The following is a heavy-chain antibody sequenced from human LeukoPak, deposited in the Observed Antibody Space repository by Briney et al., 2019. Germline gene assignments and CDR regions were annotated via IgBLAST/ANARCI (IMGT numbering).Heavy chain of an antibody. D-gene: IGHD3/OR15-3a*01. V-gene: IGHV1-46*01. J-gene: IGHJ4*02. CDR3: ARELRRDWYYFDY. Sequence: ASVKVSCKASGYPFTTYYVHWVRQAPGQGPEWMGIINPSGGSTNYAQNFQGRVTMTRDTSTTTAHMELRSLRSDDTAVYYCARELRRDWYYFDYWGQGTLVTVSS. CDR1: GYPFTTYY. CDR2: INPSGGST.